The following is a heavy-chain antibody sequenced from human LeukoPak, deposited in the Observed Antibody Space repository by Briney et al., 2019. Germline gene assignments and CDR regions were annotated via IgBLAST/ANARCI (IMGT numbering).Heavy chain of an antibody. CDR3: ARDYRPSYDFWSGYYNHYYYYMDV. CDR2: IKQDGSEK. Sequence: GGSLRLSCAASGFTFSSYAMHWVRQAPGKGLEWVANIKQDGSEKYYVDSVKGRFTISRDNAKNSLYLQMNSLRAEDTAVYYCARDYRPSYDFWSGYYNHYYYYMDVWGKGTTVTVSS. CDR1: GFTFSSYA. J-gene: IGHJ6*03. D-gene: IGHD3-3*01. V-gene: IGHV3-7*01.